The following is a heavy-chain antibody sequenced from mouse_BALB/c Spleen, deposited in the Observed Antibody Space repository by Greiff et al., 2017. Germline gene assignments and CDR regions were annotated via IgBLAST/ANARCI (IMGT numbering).Heavy chain of an antibody. CDR1: GFTFSSYW. D-gene: IGHD3-1*01. V-gene: IGHV6-6*02. CDR3: ASSGSFAY. Sequence: EVKVEESGGGLVQPGGSMKLSCVASGFTFSSYWMSWVRQSPEKGLEWVAEIRLKSDNYATHYAESVKGKFTISRDDSKSRLYLQMNSLRAEDTGIYYCASSGSFAYWGQGTLVTVSA. CDR2: IRLKSDNYAT. J-gene: IGHJ3*01.